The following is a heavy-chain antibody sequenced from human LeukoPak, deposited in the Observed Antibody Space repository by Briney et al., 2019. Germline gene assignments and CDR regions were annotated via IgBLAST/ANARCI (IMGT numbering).Heavy chain of an antibody. Sequence: GASVKVSCKSSGYTFTSYCISWVRQARGQGLEWMGWISGYNGNPNYAQKLQGRVTMTTDTSTSTAYMELRSLRADDTAVYYCGRSYSSSRPDWFDPWGQGTLVTVSS. V-gene: IGHV1-18*01. CDR3: GRSYSSSRPDWFDP. CDR1: GYTFTSYC. D-gene: IGHD6-6*01. J-gene: IGHJ5*02. CDR2: ISGYNGNP.